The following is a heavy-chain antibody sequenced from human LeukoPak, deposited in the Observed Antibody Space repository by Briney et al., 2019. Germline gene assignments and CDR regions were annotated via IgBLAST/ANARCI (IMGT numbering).Heavy chain of an antibody. V-gene: IGHV4-4*07. J-gene: IGHJ4*02. CDR2: IYTSGST. D-gene: IGHD6-13*01. CDR1: GGSISSYY. Sequence: SETLSLTCTVSGGSISSYYWSWIPQPAGKGLEWIGRIYTSGSTNYNPSLKSRVTMSVDTSKNQFSLKLSSVTAADTAVYYCARDRSSSWYNDYWGQGTLVTVSS. CDR3: ARDRSSSWYNDY.